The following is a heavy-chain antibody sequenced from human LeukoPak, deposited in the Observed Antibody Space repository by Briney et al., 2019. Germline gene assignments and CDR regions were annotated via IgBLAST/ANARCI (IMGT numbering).Heavy chain of an antibody. J-gene: IGHJ4*02. V-gene: IGHV1-46*01. D-gene: IGHD2-2*01. CDR1: GYTFTSYY. CDR2: INPSGGST. CDR3: ARALCSSTSCYEEDY. Sequence: ASVKVSCKASGYTFTSYYMHWVRQAPGQGLEWMGIINPSGGSTSYAQKFQGRVTMTRDMSTSTVYMELSSLRSEDTAVYYCARALCSSTSCYEEDYWGQGTLVTVSS.